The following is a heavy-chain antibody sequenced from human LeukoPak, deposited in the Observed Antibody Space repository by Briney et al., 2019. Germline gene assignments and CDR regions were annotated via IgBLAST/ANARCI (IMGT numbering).Heavy chain of an antibody. CDR1: GGSISSYY. CDR3: ARHRGGVINWFDP. CDR2: IYYSGST. J-gene: IGHJ5*02. D-gene: IGHD3-10*01. Sequence: SETLSLTCTVSGGSISSYYWSWIRQPPGKGLEWIGYIYYSGSTNYNPSLKSRVTISVDTSKNQFSLKLSSVTAADTAVYYCARHRGGVINWFDPWGQGTLVTVSS. V-gene: IGHV4-59*08.